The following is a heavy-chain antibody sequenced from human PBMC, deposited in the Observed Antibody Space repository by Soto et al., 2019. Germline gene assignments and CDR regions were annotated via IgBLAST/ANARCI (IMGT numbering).Heavy chain of an antibody. CDR1: GFTFSSYW. CDR3: ARVRGQIYGMDV. V-gene: IGHV3-74*01. CDR2: INSDGSST. D-gene: IGHD3-10*01. Sequence: PGGSLRLSCAASGFTFSSYWMHWVRQAPGKGLVWVSRINSDGSSTSYADSVKGRFTISRDNAKNTLYLQMNSLRAEDTAVYYCARVRGQIYGMDVWGQGTTVTVSS. J-gene: IGHJ6*02.